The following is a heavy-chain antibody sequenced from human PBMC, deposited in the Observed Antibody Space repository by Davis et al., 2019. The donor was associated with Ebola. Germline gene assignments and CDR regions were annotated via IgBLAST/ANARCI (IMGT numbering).Heavy chain of an antibody. CDR1: GFTVSSNY. CDR2: INSDGSST. Sequence: PGGSLRLSCAASGFTVSSNYMSWVRQAPGKGLVWVSRINSDGSSTNYADSVKGRFTISRDNAKNTLYLQMNSLRAEDTAVYYCAKEQPQYYYDSSGYSIRYYFDYWGQGTLVTVSS. V-gene: IGHV3-74*01. J-gene: IGHJ4*02. D-gene: IGHD3-22*01. CDR3: AKEQPQYYYDSSGYSIRYYFDY.